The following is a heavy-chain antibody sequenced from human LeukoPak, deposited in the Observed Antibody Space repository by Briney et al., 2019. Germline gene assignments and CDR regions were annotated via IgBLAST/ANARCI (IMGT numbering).Heavy chain of an antibody. CDR3: ARGRAPTYYDFWSGYYMGYYFDY. J-gene: IGHJ4*02. V-gene: IGHV4-59*12. Sequence: PSETLSLTCTVSGGSISSYYWSWIRQPPGKGLEWIGSIYYSGSTYYNPSLKSRVTISLDTSKNQFSLKLSSVTAADTAVYYCARGRAPTYYDFWSGYYMGYYFDYWGQGTLVTVSS. CDR1: GGSISSYY. CDR2: IYYSGST. D-gene: IGHD3-3*01.